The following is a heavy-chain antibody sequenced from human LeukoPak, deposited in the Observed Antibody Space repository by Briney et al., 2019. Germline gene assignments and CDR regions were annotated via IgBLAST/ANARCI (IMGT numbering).Heavy chain of an antibody. D-gene: IGHD2-21*02. CDR1: GFTVSSNY. J-gene: IGHJ4*02. CDR3: TTEPHRGDWY. V-gene: IGHV3-53*01. Sequence: GGSLRLSCAASGFTVSSNYMSWVRQAPGKGLEWVPVIYNDGRTYYADSVKGRFTLSRDNSKNTLYLQMNSLKTEDTAVYYCTTEPHRGDWYWGQGTLVTVSS. CDR2: IYNDGRT.